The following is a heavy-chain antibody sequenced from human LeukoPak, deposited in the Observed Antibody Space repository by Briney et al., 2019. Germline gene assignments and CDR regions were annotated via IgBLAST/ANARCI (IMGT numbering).Heavy chain of an antibody. Sequence: GGSLRLSCAASEFTFSNYGMHWVRQAPGKGLEWVAFIRNDGTIKYYADSVKGRFTISRDNSKNTLYLQMNSLRAEDTAVYYCARYYDFWDAFDIWGQGTMVTVSS. V-gene: IGHV3-30*02. CDR3: ARYYDFWDAFDI. CDR1: EFTFSNYG. J-gene: IGHJ3*02. CDR2: IRNDGTIK. D-gene: IGHD3-3*01.